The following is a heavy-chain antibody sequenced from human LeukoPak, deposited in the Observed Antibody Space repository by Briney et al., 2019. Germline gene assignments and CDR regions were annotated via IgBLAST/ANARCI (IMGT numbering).Heavy chain of an antibody. Sequence: GGSLRLSCAASGLTFSSYGMHWVRQAPGKGLEWVAVIWYDGSNKYYADSVKGRFTIPRDNSKNTLYLQMNSLRAEDTAVYYCARDHGIHFYGAGSFYFDYWGQGTLVTVSS. CDR1: GLTFSSYG. D-gene: IGHD3-10*01. CDR3: ARDHGIHFYGAGSFYFDY. V-gene: IGHV3-33*01. CDR2: IWYDGSNK. J-gene: IGHJ4*02.